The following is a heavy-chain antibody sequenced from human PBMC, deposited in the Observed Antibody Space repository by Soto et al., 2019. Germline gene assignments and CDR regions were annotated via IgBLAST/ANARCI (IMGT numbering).Heavy chain of an antibody. V-gene: IGHV3-74*03. CDR1: GFTFSSYG. CDR3: ARETIYSSGQDY. CDR2: IHIDGSVT. J-gene: IGHJ4*02. D-gene: IGHD6-19*01. Sequence: GGSLRLSCAASGFTFSSYGMHWVRQAPGKGLVEVSRIHIDGSVTTYADSVKGRFTISRDNAKNTLYLQMNSLRPDDTAVYYCARETIYSSGQDYWGQGTLVTVSS.